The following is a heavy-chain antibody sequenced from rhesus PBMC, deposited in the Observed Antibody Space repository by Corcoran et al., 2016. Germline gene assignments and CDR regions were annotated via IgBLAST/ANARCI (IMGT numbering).Heavy chain of an antibody. CDR1: GGSISSRNW. Sequence: QVQLQESGPGLVKPWETLSLTCAVSGGSISSRNWWSWIRPPPGQGLGGIGNSRGSMRTTYNNPSIKSRVSISKDTSKNQFFLKLSSVTAADTAVYYGARQILLWNWYFDLWGPGTPITISS. CDR2: SRGSMRTT. D-gene: IGHD2-27*01. V-gene: IGHV4-65*02. CDR3: ARQILLWNWYFDL. J-gene: IGHJ2*01.